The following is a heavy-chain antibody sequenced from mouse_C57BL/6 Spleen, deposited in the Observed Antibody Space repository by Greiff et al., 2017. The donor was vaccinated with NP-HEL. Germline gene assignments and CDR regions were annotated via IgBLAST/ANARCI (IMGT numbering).Heavy chain of an antibody. CDR2: IDPANGNT. CDR3: ARAPFDY. V-gene: IGHV14-3*01. CDR1: GFNIKNTY. J-gene: IGHJ2*01. Sequence: EVQLQQSVAELVRPGASVKLSCTASGFNIKNTYMQWVKQRPEQGLEWIGRIDPANGNTKYAPKFQGKATITADTSSNTAYLQLSSLTSEDTAIYYCARAPFDYWGQGTTLTVSS.